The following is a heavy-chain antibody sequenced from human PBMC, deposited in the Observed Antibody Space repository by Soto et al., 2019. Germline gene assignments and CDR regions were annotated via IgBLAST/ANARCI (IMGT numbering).Heavy chain of an antibody. CDR3: ARVEEPSYGMDV. Sequence: QVQLVQSGAEVKKPGSSVKVSCKASGGTFSSYTISWVRQAPGQGLEWMGRIIPILGIANYAQKFQGRVTMTADKSTSTAYMELSSLRSEDTAVYYCARVEEPSYGMDVWGQGTTVTVSS. CDR2: IIPILGIA. V-gene: IGHV1-69*02. J-gene: IGHJ6*02. D-gene: IGHD1-26*01. CDR1: GGTFSSYT.